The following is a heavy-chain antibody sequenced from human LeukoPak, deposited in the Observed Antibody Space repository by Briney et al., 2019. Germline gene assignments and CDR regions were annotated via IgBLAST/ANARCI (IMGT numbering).Heavy chain of an antibody. D-gene: IGHD3-22*01. CDR1: GYSFTGYY. CDR2: INPNSGGT. CDR3: ARDFGGSGYYYAY. V-gene: IGHV1-2*02. J-gene: IGHJ4*02. Sequence: ASVKVSCKASGYSFTGYYMHWVRQAPGQGLEWMGWINPNSGGTNYAQKFQGRVTMTRDTSISTAYMELSGLRSDDMAVYYCARDFGGSGYYYAYWGQGTLVTVSS.